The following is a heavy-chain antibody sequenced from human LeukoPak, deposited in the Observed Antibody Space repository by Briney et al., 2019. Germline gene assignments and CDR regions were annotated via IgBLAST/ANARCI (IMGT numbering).Heavy chain of an antibody. CDR1: GFTFSSYS. D-gene: IGHD3-22*01. Sequence: TGGSLRLSCAASGFTFSSYSMNWVRQAPGKGLEWVSCISSSSSTIYYADSVKGRFTISRDNAKNSLYLQMNSLRAEDTAVYYCARDLLHDHFMIVVVPFERWGQGTLVTVSS. J-gene: IGHJ4*02. CDR3: ARDLLHDHFMIVVVPFER. V-gene: IGHV3-48*01. CDR2: ISSSSSTI.